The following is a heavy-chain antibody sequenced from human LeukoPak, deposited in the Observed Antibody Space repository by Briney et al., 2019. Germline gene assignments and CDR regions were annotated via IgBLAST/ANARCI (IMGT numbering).Heavy chain of an antibody. CDR3: ASRESHVDTAMVVDY. CDR2: IIPIFGTA. V-gene: IGHV1-69*05. D-gene: IGHD5-18*01. CDR1: GGTFSSYA. Sequence: XXSCKASGGTFSSYAISWVRQAPGQGLEWMGGIIPIFGTANYAQKFQGRVTITTDESTSTAYMELSSLRSEDTAVYYCASRESHVDTAMVVDYWGQGTLVTVSS. J-gene: IGHJ4*02.